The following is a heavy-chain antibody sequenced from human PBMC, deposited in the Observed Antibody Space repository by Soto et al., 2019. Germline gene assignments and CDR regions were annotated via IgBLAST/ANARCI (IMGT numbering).Heavy chain of an antibody. Sequence: ASVKVSCKASAYTFTSYGITLVRQAPGPRLEWVGWISAYHGNSNYAQKYEGRVTMTSDTSTSTAYMEVSSLSSDDTDVYYCARIVDCSTTSCSFPSRLHVRRYYYYYGLDVWGQ. J-gene: IGHJ6*02. CDR3: ARIVDCSTTSCSFPSRLHVRRYYYYYGLDV. CDR1: AYTFTSYG. CDR2: ISAYHGNS. D-gene: IGHD2-2*01. V-gene: IGHV1-18*04.